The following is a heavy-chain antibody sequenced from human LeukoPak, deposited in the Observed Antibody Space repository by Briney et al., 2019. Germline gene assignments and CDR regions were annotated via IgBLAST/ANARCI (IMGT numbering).Heavy chain of an antibody. CDR1: GGSISSYY. J-gene: IGHJ5*02. V-gene: IGHV4-59*08. D-gene: IGHD3-10*01. CDR2: IDYRGST. CDR3: ARHYGP. Sequence: SETLSLTCTVSGGSISSYYWSWIRQPPGKGLEWIAYIDYRGSTTYNPSLKSRVTISVDTSKNQFSLKLNSVTAADTAVYYCARHYGPWGQGTLVTVSS.